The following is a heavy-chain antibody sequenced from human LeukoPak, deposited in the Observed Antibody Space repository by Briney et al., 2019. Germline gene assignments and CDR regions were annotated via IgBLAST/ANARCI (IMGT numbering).Heavy chain of an antibody. CDR3: ARDRGDYDSSGYYGYFDY. CDR2: IYYSGST. V-gene: IGHV4-31*03. CDR1: GGSISSGGYY. D-gene: IGHD3-22*01. Sequence: SETLSLTCTVSGGSISSGGYYWSWIRQHPGKGLEWIGYIYYSGSTYYNPSLKSRVTISVDTSKNQFSLKLSSVTAADTAVYYCARDRGDYDSSGYYGYFDYWGQGALVTVSS. J-gene: IGHJ4*02.